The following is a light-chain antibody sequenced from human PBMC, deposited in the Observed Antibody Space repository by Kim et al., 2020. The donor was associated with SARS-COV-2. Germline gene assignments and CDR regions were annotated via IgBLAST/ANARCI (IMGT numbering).Light chain of an antibody. V-gene: IGKV3-15*01. Sequence: EIEMTQSPATLSVSPGERATLSCRASQSVGSKLAWYQQKPGQAPRLLMYGASTRATGIPARFSGSGSGTECTLTITSLQSEDFAVYYCQQYHKWPPLTFGGGTKLEI. CDR1: QSVGSK. J-gene: IGKJ4*01. CDR2: GAS. CDR3: QQYHKWPPLT.